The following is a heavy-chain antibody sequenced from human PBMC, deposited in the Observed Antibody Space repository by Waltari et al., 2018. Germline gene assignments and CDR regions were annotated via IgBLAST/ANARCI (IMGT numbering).Heavy chain of an antibody. Sequence: QVQLHESGPGLVKPSETLSLTCPVSGDSVTRGNYYWNWIRQPPGRGLEWIGYIDYSGNTNSNPSLKTRLTISLDTSRNQFSLQMSSVTAADTAVYYCAKYVKYYYAMDVWGQGTTVTVSS. D-gene: IGHD3-16*01. J-gene: IGHJ6*02. CDR3: AKYVKYYYAMDV. V-gene: IGHV4-61*01. CDR1: GDSVTRGNYY. CDR2: IDYSGNT.